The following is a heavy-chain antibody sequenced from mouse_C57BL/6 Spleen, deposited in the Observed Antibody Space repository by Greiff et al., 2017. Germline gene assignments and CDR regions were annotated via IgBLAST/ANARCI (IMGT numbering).Heavy chain of an antibody. V-gene: IGHV1-26*01. CDR2: INPNNGGT. CDR1: GYTFTDYY. Sequence: EVQLQQSGPELVKPGASVKISCKASGYTFTDYYMNWVKQSHGKSLEWIGDINPNNGGTSYNQKFKGKATLTVDKSSSTAYMELRSLTSEDSAVYYCARGLLGGDAMDYWGQGTSVTVSS. CDR3: ARGLLGGDAMDY. D-gene: IGHD4-1*01. J-gene: IGHJ4*01.